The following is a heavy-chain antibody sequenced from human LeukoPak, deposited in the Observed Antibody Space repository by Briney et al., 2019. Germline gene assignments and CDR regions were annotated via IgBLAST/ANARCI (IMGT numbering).Heavy chain of an antibody. J-gene: IGHJ4*02. D-gene: IGHD3-22*01. CDR3: ARTVLYYYDSSGYPYYFDY. CDR1: GYTFTSYG. V-gene: IGHV1-18*01. Sequence: ASVKVSCKASGYTFTSYGISWVRQAPGQGLERMGWISAYNGNTNYAQKLQGRVTMTTDTSTSTAYMELRSLRSDDTAVYYCARTVLYYYDSSGYPYYFDYWGQGTLVTVSS. CDR2: ISAYNGNT.